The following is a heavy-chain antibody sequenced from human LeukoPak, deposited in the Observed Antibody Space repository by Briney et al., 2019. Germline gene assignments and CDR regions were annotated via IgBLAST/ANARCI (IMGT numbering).Heavy chain of an antibody. CDR1: GFTFSSYS. Sequence: GGSLRLSCAASGFTFSSYSMHWVRQAPGKGLEWVAVIWPDGENRKYADSAKRRFTISRDNSKSTLYLQMNSLRVEDTAVYYCARSPSGDRSGFATGFDPWGQGTLVTVSS. CDR2: IWPDGENR. J-gene: IGHJ5*02. CDR3: ARSPSGDRSGFATGFDP. V-gene: IGHV3-30*04. D-gene: IGHD3-22*01.